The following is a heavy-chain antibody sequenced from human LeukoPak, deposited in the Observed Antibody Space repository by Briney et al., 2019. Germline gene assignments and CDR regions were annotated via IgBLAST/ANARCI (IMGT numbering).Heavy chain of an antibody. CDR2: MSGDGNHY. CDR1: GFPFSDYY. J-gene: IGHJ4*02. CDR3: ARGSVATPPSFNY. V-gene: IGHV3-30*03. Sequence: QTGGSLRLSCTASGFPFSDYYIDWVRQAPGKGLEWLAVMSGDGNHYSYGDSVQGRLSISRDNSKNTLYLHMKSLRVEDTAFYYCARGSVATPPSFNYWGQGTLVTVSS. D-gene: IGHD2-15*01.